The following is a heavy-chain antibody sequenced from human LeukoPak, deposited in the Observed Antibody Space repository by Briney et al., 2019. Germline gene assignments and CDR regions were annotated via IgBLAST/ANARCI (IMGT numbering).Heavy chain of an antibody. Sequence: SETLSLTCTVSGGSISSYYWSWIRQPPGKGLEWIGYIYYSGSTNYNPSLKSRVTISVDTSKNQFSLKLSSATAADTAVYYCASGYDYVRSDYWGQGTLVTVSS. CDR2: IYYSGST. V-gene: IGHV4-59*08. CDR3: ASGYDYVRSDY. CDR1: GGSISSYY. D-gene: IGHD5-12*01. J-gene: IGHJ4*02.